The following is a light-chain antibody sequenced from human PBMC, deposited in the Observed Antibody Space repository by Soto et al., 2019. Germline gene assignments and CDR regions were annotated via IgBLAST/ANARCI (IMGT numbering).Light chain of an antibody. CDR3: SSYTSSSPLG. CDR2: EVS. J-gene: IGLJ2*01. V-gene: IGLV2-14*01. Sequence: QSALTQAASVSGSPGQSSTLSCTGTSSDVGGYNYVSWYQQHPGKAPKRMISEVSNRPSGVSNRFSGSKSGNTAALTISGCQAEDEAEYYCSSYTSSSPLGFGGGTKLTVL. CDR1: SSDVGGYNY.